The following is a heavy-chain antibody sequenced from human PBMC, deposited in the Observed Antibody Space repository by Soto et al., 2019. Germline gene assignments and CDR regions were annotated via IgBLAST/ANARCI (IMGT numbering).Heavy chain of an antibody. CDR1: GGTFSSYT. D-gene: IGHD1-26*01. CDR3: ARFSSGSYGPPDAFDI. Sequence: SVKVSCKASGGTFSSYTISWVRQAPGQGLEWMGRIIPILGIANYAQKFQGRVTITADKSTSTAYMELSSLRSEDTAVYYCARFSSGSYGPPDAFDIWGQGTMVT. CDR2: IIPILGIA. J-gene: IGHJ3*02. V-gene: IGHV1-69*02.